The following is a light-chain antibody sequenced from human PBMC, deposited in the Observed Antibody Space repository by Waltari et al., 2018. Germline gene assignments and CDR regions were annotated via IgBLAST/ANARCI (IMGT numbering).Light chain of an antibody. Sequence: QRVLTQSPSVSASLGASVKLTCTLTSGHSSTVIAWHQQQPGKGPRYLTKVNSAGSHSKGDGIPDRFSGSSSGPERYLTISSLQSDDEADYYCQTGGHGTCVFGGGTKLTVL. V-gene: IGLV4-69*01. CDR3: QTGGHGTCV. J-gene: IGLJ3*02. CDR2: VNSAGSH. CDR1: SGHSSTV.